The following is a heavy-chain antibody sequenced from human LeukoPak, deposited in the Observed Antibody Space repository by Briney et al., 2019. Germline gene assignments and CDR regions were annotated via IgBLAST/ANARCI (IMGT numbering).Heavy chain of an antibody. V-gene: IGHV3-30*18. CDR2: ISYDGSNK. CDR1: GFSFSNYG. CDR3: AKEYPYYCDY. J-gene: IGHJ4*02. D-gene: IGHD2-2*01. Sequence: GGSLRLSCAASGFSFSNYGMHWVRQAPGKGLEWVAVISYDGSNKYYVDSVKGRFTISRDNSENTLYLQMNSLRAEDTAVYYCAKEYPYYCDYWGQGTLVTVSS.